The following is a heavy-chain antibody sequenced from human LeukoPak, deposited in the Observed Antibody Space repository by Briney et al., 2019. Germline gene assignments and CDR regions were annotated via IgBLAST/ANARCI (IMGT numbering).Heavy chain of an antibody. V-gene: IGHV4-59*01. D-gene: IGHD5-18*01. CDR1: GASISGYY. CDR2: IYYTGST. J-gene: IGHJ4*02. Sequence: PSETLSLTCTVSGASISGYYWGWIRQPPGKGLEFIGHIYYTGSTNYNPSLKGRVTISVDTSKNQFSLKLSSVTAADTAVYYCARSYQGGYSYGPFDYWGQGTLVTVSS. CDR3: ARSYQGGYSYGPFDY.